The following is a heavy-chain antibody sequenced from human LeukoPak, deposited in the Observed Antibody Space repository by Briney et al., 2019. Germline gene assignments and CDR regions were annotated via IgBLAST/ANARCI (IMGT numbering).Heavy chain of an antibody. V-gene: IGHV3-7*03. CDR3: ARDSSPYCGDDCYFDAFDL. J-gene: IGHJ3*01. CDR2: INRDGSKN. Sequence: GGSLRLSCAASGFTFCGYWMTWVRQAPGKGLEWVANINRDGSKNHFVDSVKGRFTISRDNAKNFLYLQMNSLRAEDTAVYFCARDSSPYCGDDCYFDAFDLWGQGTMVTVSS. CDR1: GFTFCGYW. D-gene: IGHD2-21*02.